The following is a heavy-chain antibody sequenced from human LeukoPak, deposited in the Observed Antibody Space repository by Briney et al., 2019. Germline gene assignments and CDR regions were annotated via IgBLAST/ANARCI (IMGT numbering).Heavy chain of an antibody. CDR1: GFTFSSNA. CDR3: ARDLLSVTGTDY. CDR2: ISYHGSST. V-gene: IGHV3-30*04. D-gene: IGHD6-19*01. Sequence: GESLTLSCAASGFTFSSNAMHWVRQAPGKGLEWVAAISYHGSSTYYADSVKGRFSTSRDNSRDTLYLQMRGLGVEDTAVYYCARDLLSVTGTDYWGQGTLVTVSS. J-gene: IGHJ4*02.